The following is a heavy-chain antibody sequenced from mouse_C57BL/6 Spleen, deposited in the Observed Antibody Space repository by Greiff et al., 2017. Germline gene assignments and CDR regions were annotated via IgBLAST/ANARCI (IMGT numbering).Heavy chain of an antibody. V-gene: IGHV1-50*01. D-gene: IGHD2-4*01. J-gene: IGHJ3*01. Sequence: QVQLQQPGAELVKPGASVKLSCKASGYTFTSYWMQWVKQRPGQGLEWIGEIDPSDSYTNYNQKFKGKATLAVDTSSSTAYMQLSSLTSEDSAVYYCARNYDYDVAWFAYWGQGTLVTVSA. CDR1: GYTFTSYW. CDR3: ARNYDYDVAWFAY. CDR2: IDPSDSYT.